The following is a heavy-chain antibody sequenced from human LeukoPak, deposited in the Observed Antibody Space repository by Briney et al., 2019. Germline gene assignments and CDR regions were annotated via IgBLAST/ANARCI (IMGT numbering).Heavy chain of an antibody. CDR2: INPNSGGT. V-gene: IGHV1-2*02. D-gene: IGHD6-13*01. CDR3: ARDPPGGYSCSWYFDY. CDR1: GYTFTCYY. Sequence: ASVKVSCKASGYTFTCYYMHWVRQAPGQGLEWMGWINPNSGGTNYAQKFQGRVTMTRGTSISTAYMELSRLRSDDTAVYYCARDPPGGYSCSWYFDYWGQGTLVTVSS. J-gene: IGHJ4*02.